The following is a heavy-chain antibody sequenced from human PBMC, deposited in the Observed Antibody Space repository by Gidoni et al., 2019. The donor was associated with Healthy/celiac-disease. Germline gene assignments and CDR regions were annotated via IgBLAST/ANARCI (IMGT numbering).Heavy chain of an antibody. CDR3: ARAREQQLVTY. CDR1: GYSISSGYY. CDR2: IYHSGST. Sequence: GLVKPSETLSLTCAVSGYSISSGYYWGWIRQPPGKGLEWIGSIYHSGSTYYNPSLKSRVTISVDTSKNQFSLKLSSVTAADTAVYYCARAREQQLVTYWGQGTLVTVSS. V-gene: IGHV4-38-2*01. D-gene: IGHD6-13*01. J-gene: IGHJ4*02.